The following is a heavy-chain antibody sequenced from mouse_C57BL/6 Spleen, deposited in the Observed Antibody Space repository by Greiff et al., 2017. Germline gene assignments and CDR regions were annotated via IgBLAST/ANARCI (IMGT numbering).Heavy chain of an antibody. V-gene: IGHV4-1*01. CDR2: INPDSSTI. CDR1: GIDFSRYW. Sequence: EVQLLQSGGGLVQPGGSLKLSCAASGIDFSRYWMSWVRRAPGKGLEWIGEINPDSSTINYAPSLKDKFIISRDNAKNTLYLQMSKVRSEDTALYYCARPGDYDYDDWYFDVWGTGTTVTVSS. J-gene: IGHJ1*03. D-gene: IGHD2-4*01. CDR3: ARPGDYDYDDWYFDV.